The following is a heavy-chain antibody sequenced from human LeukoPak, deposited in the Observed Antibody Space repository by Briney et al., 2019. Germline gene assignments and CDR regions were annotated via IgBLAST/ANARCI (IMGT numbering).Heavy chain of an antibody. CDR1: GFTFSTYG. Sequence: GGSLRLSCAASGFTFSTYGMHWVRQAPGKGVEGVAFIRADGSKKYYADTVKGGFTISRDTSKNTLFVEINSLRAEDTAVYYCAKDLHPMVGAKTFDCWGQGTLVTVSS. CDR3: AKDLHPMVGAKTFDC. CDR2: IRADGSKK. J-gene: IGHJ4*02. D-gene: IGHD1-26*01. V-gene: IGHV3-30*02.